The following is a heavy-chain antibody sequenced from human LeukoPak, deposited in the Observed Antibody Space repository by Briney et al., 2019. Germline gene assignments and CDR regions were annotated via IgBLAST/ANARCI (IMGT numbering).Heavy chain of an antibody. CDR1: GYTVTGYY. CDR2: INPNSGGT. CDR3: ARVPYSGSPRRDY. V-gene: IGHV1-2*02. D-gene: IGHD1-26*01. Sequence: GASVKVSCRASGYTVTGYYMDWVGQAPGQGLEWMGWINPNSGGTNYAQKFQGRVTMTRDTSISTAYMELSRLRSDDTAVYYCARVPYSGSPRRDYWGQGTLVTVSS. J-gene: IGHJ4*02.